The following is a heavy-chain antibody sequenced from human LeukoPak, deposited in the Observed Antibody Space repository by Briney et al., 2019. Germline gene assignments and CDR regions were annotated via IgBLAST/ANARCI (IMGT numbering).Heavy chain of an antibody. CDR1: GGSFSGYY. D-gene: IGHD3-22*01. J-gene: IGHJ4*02. CDR3: ARGGPLDYYDSSGYYPMHXXPHDY. V-gene: IGHV4-34*01. CDR2: INHSGST. Sequence: SETLSLTCAVYGGSFSGYYWGWIRQPPGKGLEWIGEINHSGSTNYNPSLKSRVTISVDTSKNQFSLKLSSVTAADTAVYYCARGGPLDYYDSSGYYPMHXXPHDYWGQGTLVTVSS.